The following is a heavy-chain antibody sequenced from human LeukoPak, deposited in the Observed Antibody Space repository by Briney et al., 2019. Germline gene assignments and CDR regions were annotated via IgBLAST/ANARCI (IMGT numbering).Heavy chain of an antibody. CDR1: GGAFSSYA. V-gene: IGHV1-69*13. D-gene: IGHD1-26*01. CDR3: ARVSGSYYAGYYFDY. CDR2: IIPIFGTA. J-gene: IGHJ4*02. Sequence: SVKVSCKASGGAFSSYAISWVRQAPGQGLEWMGGIIPIFGTANYAQKFQGRVTITADESTSTAYMELSSLRSEDTAVYYCARVSGSYYAGYYFDYWGQGTLVTVSS.